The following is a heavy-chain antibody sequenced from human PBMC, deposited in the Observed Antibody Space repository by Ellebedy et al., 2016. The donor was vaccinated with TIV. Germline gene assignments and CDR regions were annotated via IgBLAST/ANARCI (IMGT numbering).Heavy chain of an antibody. CDR3: ARRYSYGPNWFDP. V-gene: IGHV4-39*01. J-gene: IGHJ5*02. Sequence: MPSETLSLTCTVSGDSISSGSYYWGWIRQPPGKWLQWIGSISSDGRTYHNPSLKTRVTISVDTSKNQFSLNLSSVTAADTAVYYCARRYSYGPNWFDPWGQGTLVTVSS. D-gene: IGHD5-18*01. CDR2: ISSDGRT. CDR1: GDSISSGSYY.